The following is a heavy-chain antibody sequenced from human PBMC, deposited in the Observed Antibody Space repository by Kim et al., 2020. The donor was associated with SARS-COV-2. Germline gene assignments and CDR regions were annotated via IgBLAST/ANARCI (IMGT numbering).Heavy chain of an antibody. Sequence: SETLSLTCAVYGGSFRGYYWSWIRQPPGKGLEWIAEINHSGSTNHNPSLNSRVTISVDTSNNQFSLKLTSVTTADTAVYYCARDRIFNWYTGWFDPWGQGTLVTVSS. CDR2: INHSGST. CDR1: GGSFRGYY. V-gene: IGHV4-34*01. J-gene: IGHJ5*02. D-gene: IGHD1-1*01. CDR3: ARDRIFNWYTGWFDP.